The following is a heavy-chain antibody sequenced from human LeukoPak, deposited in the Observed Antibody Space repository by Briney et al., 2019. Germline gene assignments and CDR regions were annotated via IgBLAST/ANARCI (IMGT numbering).Heavy chain of an antibody. J-gene: IGHJ4*02. D-gene: IGHD3-10*01. CDR3: AKEPRGYFDY. CDR1: GFTFSSYA. CDR2: ITGSGDNT. Sequence: GGSLRLSCAASGFTFSSYAMSWVRQAPGRGLEWVPDITGSGDNTYYADSVKGRFTISRDNSKSTLYLQMNSLRAEDTAVYYCAKEPRGYFDYWGQGTLVTVSS. V-gene: IGHV3-23*01.